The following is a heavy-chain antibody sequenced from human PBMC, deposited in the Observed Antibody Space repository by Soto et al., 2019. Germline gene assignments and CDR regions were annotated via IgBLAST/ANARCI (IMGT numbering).Heavy chain of an antibody. V-gene: IGHV4-4*02. D-gene: IGHD3-10*01. CDR1: GGSISSSNW. CDR3: ARRPSSRSGSYPRPGMRYYFDY. CDR2: IYHSGST. Sequence: PSETLSLTCAVSGGSISSSNWWSWVRQPPGKGLEWIGEIYHSGSTNYNPSLKSRVTISVDKSRNQFSLKLSSVTAADTAVYYCARRPSSRSGSYPRPGMRYYFDYWGQGTLVTVSS. J-gene: IGHJ4*02.